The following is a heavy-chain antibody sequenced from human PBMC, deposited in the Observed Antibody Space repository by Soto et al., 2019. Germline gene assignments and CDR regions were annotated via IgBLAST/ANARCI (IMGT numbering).Heavy chain of an antibody. Sequence: QVQLVQSGAEVKKPGSSVKVSCKASGGTFSSYTISWVRQAPGQGLEWMGRIIPIPGIANYAQKFQGRVTITADKSTSTAYIELSSLRSEDTAVYYCARALDIEYYYYYMDVWGKGTTVTVSS. CDR3: ARALDIEYYYYYMDV. D-gene: IGHD5-12*01. J-gene: IGHJ6*03. V-gene: IGHV1-69*02. CDR1: GGTFSSYT. CDR2: IIPIPGIA.